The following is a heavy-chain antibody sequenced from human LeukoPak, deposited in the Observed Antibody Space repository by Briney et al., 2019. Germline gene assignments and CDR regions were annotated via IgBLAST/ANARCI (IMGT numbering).Heavy chain of an antibody. CDR2: IGSTSTST. Sequence: GGSLRLSCAASGFTFSDYYMSWIRQAPGKGLEWISYIGSTSTSTYYVASVKGRFTISRDNAIKSLFLQMNSLRAEDTAIYYCARDLDDWGQGTLVTVSS. CDR3: ARDLDD. CDR1: GFTFSDYY. J-gene: IGHJ4*02. V-gene: IGHV3-11*01.